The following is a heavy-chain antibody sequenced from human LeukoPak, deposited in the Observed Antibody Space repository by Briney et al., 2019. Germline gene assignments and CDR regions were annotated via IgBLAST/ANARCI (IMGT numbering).Heavy chain of an antibody. V-gene: IGHV1-46*01. CDR3: TIFRGMDV. J-gene: IGHJ6*02. D-gene: IGHD2/OR15-2a*01. Sequence: GASVKVSCTASGYTFTSYYIHWVRQAPGQGLEWLGVINPSGGGTGYAQKFQGRVTMTGDTSTSTVYMELSSLRSEDTAVYYCTIFRGMDVWGQGTTVTVSS. CDR2: INPSGGGT. CDR1: GYTFTSYY.